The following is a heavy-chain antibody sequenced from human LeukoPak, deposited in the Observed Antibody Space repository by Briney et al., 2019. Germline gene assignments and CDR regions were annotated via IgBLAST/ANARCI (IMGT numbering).Heavy chain of an antibody. CDR2: ISGRGGST. J-gene: IGHJ4*02. D-gene: IGHD2-21*02. Sequence: GGSLRLSCAASGFTFSSYAMSWVRQAPGKGLEWVSAISGRGGSTYYADSVKGRFTISRDNSKNTLYLQMNSLRAEDTAVYYCAKEKPLAYCGGDCYPIYFDYWGQGTLVTVSS. CDR3: AKEKPLAYCGGDCYPIYFDY. CDR1: GFTFSSYA. V-gene: IGHV3-23*01.